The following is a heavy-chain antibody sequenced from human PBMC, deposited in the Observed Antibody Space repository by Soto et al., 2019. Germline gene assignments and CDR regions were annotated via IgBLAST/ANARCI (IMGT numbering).Heavy chain of an antibody. CDR2: INPSGGST. CDR1: GYTFTSYY. J-gene: IGHJ5*02. V-gene: IGHV1-46*01. CDR3: ARDSSAEEYSSSSAWFDP. D-gene: IGHD6-6*01. Sequence: QVQLVQSGAEVKKPGASVKVSCKASGYTFTSYYMHWVRQAPGQGLEWMGIINPSGGSTSYAQKFQGRVTMTRDTSTSTVYMELSSLRSEDTAVYYCARDSSAEEYSSSSAWFDPWGQGTLVTVSS.